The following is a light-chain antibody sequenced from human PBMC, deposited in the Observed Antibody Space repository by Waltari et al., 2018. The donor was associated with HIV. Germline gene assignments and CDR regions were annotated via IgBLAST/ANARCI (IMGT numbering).Light chain of an antibody. V-gene: IGKV1-13*02. CDR2: DAS. CDR1: QGIGSY. Sequence: AIQLTQSPSSLSASVGDRVPISCRASQGIGSYLVWYQQKSGNSPKLLIYDASSLESGVPSRFSGSGSGTDFTLTISSLQPEDFATYYCQQFKSYPITFGQGTRLEIK. CDR3: QQFKSYPIT. J-gene: IGKJ5*01.